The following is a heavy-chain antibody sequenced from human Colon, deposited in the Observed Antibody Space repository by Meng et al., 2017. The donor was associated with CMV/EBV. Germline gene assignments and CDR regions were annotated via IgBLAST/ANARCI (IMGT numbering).Heavy chain of an antibody. J-gene: IGHJ4*02. D-gene: IGHD3/OR15-3a*01. CDR3: ARSEFWNSFYKHIDFDS. Sequence: ASVKVSCKSSGSTFTDYSIHWVRQAPGQGLEGMGWIDRKSGGTKYPKAFQGRVTMSSDTSMTTAYLDIRGLRSDDTAIYYCARSEFWNSFYKHIDFDSWGQGTLVTVSS. V-gene: IGHV1-2*02. CDR2: IDRKSGGT. CDR1: GSTFTDYS.